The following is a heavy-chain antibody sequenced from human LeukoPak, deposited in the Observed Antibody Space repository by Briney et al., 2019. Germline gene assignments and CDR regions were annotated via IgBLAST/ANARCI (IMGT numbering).Heavy chain of an antibody. Sequence: RPGGSLRLSCAASGFTFDDYGMSWVRQAPGKGLEWVSGINWNGGSTGYADSVKGRFTISRDNAKNSLYLQMNSLRAEDTALYYCAREVRRGYDLPAYYFGYWGQGTLVTVSS. V-gene: IGHV3-20*04. CDR3: AREVRRGYDLPAYYFGY. CDR2: INWNGGST. D-gene: IGHD5-12*01. J-gene: IGHJ4*02. CDR1: GFTFDDYG.